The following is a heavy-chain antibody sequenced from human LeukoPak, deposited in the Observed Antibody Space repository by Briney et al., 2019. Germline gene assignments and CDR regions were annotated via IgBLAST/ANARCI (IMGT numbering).Heavy chain of an antibody. CDR1: GGSFSGYY. V-gene: IGHV4-34*01. D-gene: IGHD3-22*01. CDR2: INHSGST. Sequence: SETLSLTCAVYGGSFSGYYWSWSRQPTGKGLEWIGEINHSGSTSYNPSLKSRVTISVDTSKNQFSLKLSSVTAADTAVYYCARRRGDYYDSSGYYYVPNYYFDYWGQGTLVTVSS. J-gene: IGHJ4*02. CDR3: ARRRGDYYDSSGYYYVPNYYFDY.